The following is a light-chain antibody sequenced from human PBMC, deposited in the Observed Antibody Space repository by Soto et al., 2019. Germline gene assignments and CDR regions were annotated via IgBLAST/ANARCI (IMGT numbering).Light chain of an antibody. CDR3: AAWDDSLSGYV. J-gene: IGLJ1*01. V-gene: IGLV1-47*01. CDR1: SSNIGSNY. Sequence: QSVLTQPPSASGTPGQRVTSSCSGSSSNIGSNYVYWYQQLPGTAPKLLIYRNNQRPSGVPDRFSGSKSGTSASLAISGLRSGDEADYYCAAWDDSLSGYVFGTGTKVTVL. CDR2: RNN.